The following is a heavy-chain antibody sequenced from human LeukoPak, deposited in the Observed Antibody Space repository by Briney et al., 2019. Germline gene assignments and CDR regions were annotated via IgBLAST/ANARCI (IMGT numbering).Heavy chain of an antibody. CDR1: GCIFTNYG. V-gene: IGHV1-18*01. CDR3: GRDTVRTTVAGGPEY. CDR2: ISGYNGIT. D-gene: IGHD6-19*01. Sequence: ASVTVSCKASGCIFTNYGIGWLQQAPGQGLEWIGWISGYNGITIYAQKFQGRVTMTTDTSTSTAYMELGSLRSVDTAVYYCGRDTVRTTVAGGPEYWGQGTLVTVSS. J-gene: IGHJ4*02.